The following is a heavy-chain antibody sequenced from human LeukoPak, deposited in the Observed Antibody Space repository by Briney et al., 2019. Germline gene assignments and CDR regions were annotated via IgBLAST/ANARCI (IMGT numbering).Heavy chain of an antibody. CDR2: IYPGDSPP. J-gene: IGHJ4*02. CDR1: GYSFINYW. Sequence: GESLKISCQGSGYSFINYWIAWVRHMPGKGLEWMGIIYPGDSPPRYSPSIQGQVTFSADKSINTAYLQWSSLKASDNAMYYCARHEDGGTYTYWGQGTLVTVSS. CDR3: ARHEDGGTYTY. V-gene: IGHV5-51*01. D-gene: IGHD4-11*01.